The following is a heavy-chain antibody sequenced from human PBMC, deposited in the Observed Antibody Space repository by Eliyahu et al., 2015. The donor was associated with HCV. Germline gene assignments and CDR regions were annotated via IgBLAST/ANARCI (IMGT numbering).Heavy chain of an antibody. J-gene: IGHJ5*02. CDR3: ARGSSSGWYCNWFDP. Sequence: EVQLVESGGGLXQPGGSLRLSCAASGFTXSSYWMSWVRQSPGKGLEWVANIKQDASEKYYVDSVKGRFTISRDNAKNSLYLQVNSLRAEDTAVYYCARGSSSGWYCNWFDPWGQGTLVTVSS. V-gene: IGHV3-7*03. CDR1: GFTXSSYW. CDR2: IKQDASEK. D-gene: IGHD6-19*01.